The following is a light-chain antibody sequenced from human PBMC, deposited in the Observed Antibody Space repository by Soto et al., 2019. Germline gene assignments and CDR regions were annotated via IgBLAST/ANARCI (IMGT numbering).Light chain of an antibody. CDR1: SGHSTYA. CDR2: LHSDGSH. J-gene: IGLJ2*01. CDR3: QAWGAGIRV. Sequence: QSVLTQSPSASASLGASVKLSCTLSSGHSTYAIAWHQQQPEKGPRYLMKLHSDGSHSKADGIPDRFSGSSSGAERYLTISSLQSEDEADYYCQAWGAGIRVFGGGTKLTVL. V-gene: IGLV4-69*01.